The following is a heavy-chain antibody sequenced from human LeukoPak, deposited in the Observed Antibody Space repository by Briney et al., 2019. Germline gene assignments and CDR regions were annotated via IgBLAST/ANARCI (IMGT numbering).Heavy chain of an antibody. Sequence: GRSLRLSCAASGFTFDDYAMHWVRQAPGKGLEWVSGISWNSGSIGYADSVKGRFTISRDDAKNSLYLQMNSLRGEDTALYYCARTGTFYSGSYGVGYHLDHWGQGTLVTVSS. V-gene: IGHV3-9*01. CDR3: ARTGTFYSGSYGVGYHLDH. CDR2: ISWNSGSI. J-gene: IGHJ4*02. CDR1: GFTFDDYA. D-gene: IGHD1-26*01.